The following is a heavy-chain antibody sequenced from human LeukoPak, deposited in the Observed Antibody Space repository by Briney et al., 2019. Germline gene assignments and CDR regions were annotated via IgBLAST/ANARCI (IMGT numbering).Heavy chain of an antibody. CDR2: IDPGESDT. CDR3: ARQQQFCSGGNCYSLNAFDL. V-gene: IGHV5-51*01. D-gene: IGHD2-15*01. J-gene: IGHJ3*01. Sequence: KHGGSLQISGQGSGSNFITYWIGWGRQVSGKGVEWMGSIDPGESDTRYSPSFQGQLTISADKSISTAYLQWSRLKASDTAMYYCARQQQFCSGGNCYSLNAFDLWGQGTVVTVSS. CDR1: GSNFITYW.